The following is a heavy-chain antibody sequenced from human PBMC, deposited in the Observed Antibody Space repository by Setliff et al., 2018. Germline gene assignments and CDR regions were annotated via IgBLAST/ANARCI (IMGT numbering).Heavy chain of an antibody. D-gene: IGHD6-6*01. CDR2: MYYSGDT. CDR1: GGSVRGYY. J-gene: IGHJ4*02. V-gene: IGHV4-59*02. Sequence: SETLSLTCTVSGGSVRGYYWSWIRQPPGKGLEWIGYMYYSGDTNYNPSLKSRVTISVDTSKNQFSLNLRYVTAADTAVYYCARGRNVAIRLLDSWGQGNLVTVSS. CDR3: ARGRNVAIRLLDS.